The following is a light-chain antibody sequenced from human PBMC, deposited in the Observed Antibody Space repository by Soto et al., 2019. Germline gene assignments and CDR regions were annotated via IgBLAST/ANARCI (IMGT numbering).Light chain of an antibody. V-gene: IGKV1-5*01. Sequence: DIQRTQSPSTLSASVGDRVSITCRASRSISNWLAWYQQRPGIAPKLLIFDASILQSGVPSRFSGSGSGTEFTLSISRLQTDDFATYYCQQYGSFSPITFGGGTKV. J-gene: IGKJ4*01. CDR3: QQYGSFSPIT. CDR1: RSISNW. CDR2: DAS.